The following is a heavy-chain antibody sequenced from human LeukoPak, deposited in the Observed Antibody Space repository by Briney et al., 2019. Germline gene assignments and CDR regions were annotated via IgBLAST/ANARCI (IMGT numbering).Heavy chain of an antibody. V-gene: IGHV4-39*07. J-gene: IGHJ4*02. CDR2: IYYSGST. CDR1: GGSISSSSYY. Sequence: SETLSLTCTVSGGSISSSSYYWGWIRQPPGKGLEWIGSIYYSGSTYYNPSLKSRVTISVDTSKNQFSLKLSSVTAADTAVYYCARDPTTVTTKTKYYFDYWGQGTLVTVSS. D-gene: IGHD4-17*01. CDR3: ARDPTTVTTKTKYYFDY.